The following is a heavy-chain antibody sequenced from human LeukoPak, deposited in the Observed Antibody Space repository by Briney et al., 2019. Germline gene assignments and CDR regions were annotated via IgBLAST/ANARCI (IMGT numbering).Heavy chain of an antibody. J-gene: IGHJ5*02. V-gene: IGHV4-38-2*01. CDR2: IYHIGGA. Sequence: SETLSLTCAVSGYSISSGYYWGWIRQPPGKGLAWIGSIYHIGGAYYNPSLKSRVTISVDTSRNQFSLKPSSVTAADTAVYYCARQAEYSSSPKPYNWFDPWGQGTLVTVSS. CDR3: ARQAEYSSSPKPYNWFDP. D-gene: IGHD6-6*01. CDR1: GYSISSGYY.